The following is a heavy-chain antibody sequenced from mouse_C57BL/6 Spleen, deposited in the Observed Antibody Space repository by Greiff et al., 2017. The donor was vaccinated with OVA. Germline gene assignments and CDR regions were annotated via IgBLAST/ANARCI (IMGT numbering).Heavy chain of an antibody. CDR3: ARPGRYYAMDY. V-gene: IGHV5-17*01. CDR1: GFTFSDYG. J-gene: IGHJ4*01. CDR2: ISSGSSTI. D-gene: IGHD1-1*01. Sequence: EVQLQESGGGLVKPGGSLKLSCAASGFTFSDYGMHWVRQAPEKGLEWVAYISSGSSTIYYADTVKGRFTISRDNAKNTLFLQMTSLRSEDTAMYYCARPGRYYAMDYWGQGTSVTVSS.